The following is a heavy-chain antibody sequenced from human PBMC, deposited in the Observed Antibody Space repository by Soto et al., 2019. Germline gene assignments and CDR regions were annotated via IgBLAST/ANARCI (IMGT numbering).Heavy chain of an antibody. CDR3: AKMRIAVAGTNDAFDI. CDR1: GFTFDDYA. CDR2: ISWNSGSI. D-gene: IGHD6-19*01. Sequence: EVQLVESGGGLVQPGRSLRLSCAASGFTFDDYAMQWVRQAPGKGLEWVSGISWNSGSIGYADSVKGRFTISRDNAKNSLYLQMNSLIAEDTALYYCAKMRIAVAGTNDAFDIWGQGTMVTVSS. J-gene: IGHJ3*02. V-gene: IGHV3-9*01.